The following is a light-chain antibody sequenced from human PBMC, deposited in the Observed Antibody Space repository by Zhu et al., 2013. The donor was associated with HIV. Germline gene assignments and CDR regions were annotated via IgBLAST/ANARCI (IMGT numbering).Light chain of an antibody. J-gene: IGLJ2*01. Sequence: QSALTQPRSVSGSPGQSVTISCTGSSNDIGAYNFVSWYQQHPGKAPKLLVYDVTKRPSGVPARFSGSKSGTTASLTISGLEADDEAVYYCSSYAGSNNPVIFGGGTKLTVL. CDR2: DVT. CDR3: SSYAGSNNPVI. V-gene: IGLV2-11*01. CDR1: SNDIGAYNF.